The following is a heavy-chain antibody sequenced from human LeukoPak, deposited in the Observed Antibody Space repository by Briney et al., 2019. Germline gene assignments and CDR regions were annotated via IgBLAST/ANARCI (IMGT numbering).Heavy chain of an antibody. CDR2: IWYYGSNK. J-gene: IGHJ4*02. Sequence: GGSLRLSCAASGFTFSSYGMLWVRQAPGRGLEWVAVIWYYGSNKYYADSVKGRFTISRDHSKNTLYLQMNSLRAEDTAVYYCARGQYYFDYWGQGTLVTVSS. CDR3: ARGQYYFDY. V-gene: IGHV3-33*01. CDR1: GFTFSSYG.